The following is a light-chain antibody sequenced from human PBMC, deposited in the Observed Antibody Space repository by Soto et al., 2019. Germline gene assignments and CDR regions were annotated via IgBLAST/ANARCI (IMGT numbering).Light chain of an antibody. CDR2: DAS. Sequence: DIQMTQSPSSLSASVGDRVTITCQASQDISNYLDWYQQKPGKAPKLLIYDASNLETGVASRFSGSGSVTDFTFTISSLQPEDIATDYCQQYDNLPPLFGQGTKLEIK. V-gene: IGKV1-33*01. CDR3: QQYDNLPPL. J-gene: IGKJ2*01. CDR1: QDISNY.